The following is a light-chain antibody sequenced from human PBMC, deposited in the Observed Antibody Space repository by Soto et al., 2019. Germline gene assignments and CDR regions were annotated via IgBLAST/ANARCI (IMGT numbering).Light chain of an antibody. J-gene: IGKJ5*01. V-gene: IGKV3-11*01. CDR1: QSVSSN. CDR2: DAS. Sequence: EIVITQSPTTLSVSQGEKATLFCRASQSVSSNLAWYQQKPGQAPRLLIYDASNRATGIPARFSGSGSGTDFTLTISSLEPEDFAVYYCQQRSNWPPITFGQGTRLEIK. CDR3: QQRSNWPPIT.